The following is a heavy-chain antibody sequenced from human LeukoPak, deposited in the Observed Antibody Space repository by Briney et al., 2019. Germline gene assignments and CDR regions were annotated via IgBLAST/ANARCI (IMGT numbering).Heavy chain of an antibody. CDR2: IIPILGMA. CDR1: GGTFSSYA. CDR3: ARSLGLGAPSYYGMDV. J-gene: IGHJ6*02. D-gene: IGHD1-26*01. Sequence: SVKVSCKASGGTFSSYAISWVRQAPGQGLEWMGRIIPILGMANYAQKFQGRVTITADKSTSTAYMELSSLRSEDTAVYYCARSLGLGAPSYYGMDVWGQGTTVTVSS. V-gene: IGHV1-69*04.